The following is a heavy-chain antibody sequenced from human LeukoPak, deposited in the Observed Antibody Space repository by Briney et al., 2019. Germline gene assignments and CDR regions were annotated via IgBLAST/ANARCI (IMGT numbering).Heavy chain of an antibody. D-gene: IGHD3-10*01. CDR1: GYSFTSYW. V-gene: IGHV5-51*01. J-gene: IGHJ4*01. CDR2: IYPGDSDT. CDR3: AKGARYGSGPYYFDY. Sequence: GESLKISCKGSGYSFTSYWIGWVRQMPGKGLEWMGIIYPGDSDTRYSPSFQGQVTISADKSISTAYLQWSSLKASDTAMYYCAKGARYGSGPYYFDYWGHGTLVAVSS.